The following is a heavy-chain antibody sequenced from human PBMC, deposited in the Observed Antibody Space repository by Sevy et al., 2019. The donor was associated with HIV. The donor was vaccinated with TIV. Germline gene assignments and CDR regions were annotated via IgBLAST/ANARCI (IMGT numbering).Heavy chain of an antibody. J-gene: IGHJ4*02. V-gene: IGHV1-18*01. CDR2: ISGYNVHT. CDR1: GYTFITYG. Sequence: ASVKVSCKASGYTFITYGITWVRQAPGQGLEWMGWISGYNVHTKYARELQGRVTITTDTSTSTAYLELRSLTSDDTAVYYCARTGYSTLDRVAAADSSLDFWGQGTLATVSS. D-gene: IGHD6-13*01. CDR3: ARTGYSTLDRVAAADSSLDF.